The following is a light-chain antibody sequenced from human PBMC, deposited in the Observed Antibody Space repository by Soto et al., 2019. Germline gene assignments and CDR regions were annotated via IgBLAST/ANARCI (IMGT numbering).Light chain of an antibody. CDR1: SSDVGSYNR. CDR2: EVS. V-gene: IGLV2-18*02. CDR3: SSFTSSSTVV. J-gene: IGLJ2*01. Sequence: QSALTQPPSVSGSPGQSVTISCTGTSSDVGSYNRVSWYQQPPGTAPKLMIYEVSNRPSGVPDRFSGSKSGNTASLTISGLQAEDEAEYYCSSFTSSSTVVFGGGTKLTVL.